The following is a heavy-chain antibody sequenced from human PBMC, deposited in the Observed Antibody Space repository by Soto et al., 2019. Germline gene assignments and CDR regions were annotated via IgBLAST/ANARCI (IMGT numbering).Heavy chain of an antibody. J-gene: IGHJ6*04. CDR2: ITPFNGNT. CDR3: ESAGGLSSYGMDA. Sequence: SVQVSCKASGYTFTYRYLHWVRQAPGQALEWMGWITPFNGNTNYAQKFQDRVTITRDRSMSTAYMELSSLRSEATAMYYYESAGGLSSYGMDAWGKRTKVTVCS. V-gene: IGHV1-45*02. D-gene: IGHD1-26*01. CDR1: GYTFTYRY.